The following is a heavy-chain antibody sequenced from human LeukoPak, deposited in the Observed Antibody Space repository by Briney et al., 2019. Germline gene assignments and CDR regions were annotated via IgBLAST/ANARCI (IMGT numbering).Heavy chain of an antibody. CDR3: AKEREAYCSGGSCYGSDKLFPADF. Sequence: GGSLRLSCAASGFTFSSYAMTWVRQAPGKGLEWVSSISGTGGSTFYADSVKGRFTISRDNSKNTLYLQMNSLRAEDTAIYYCAKEREAYCSGGSCYGSDKLFPADFWGQGTLVTVSS. D-gene: IGHD2-15*01. CDR2: ISGTGGST. J-gene: IGHJ4*02. CDR1: GFTFSSYA. V-gene: IGHV3-23*01.